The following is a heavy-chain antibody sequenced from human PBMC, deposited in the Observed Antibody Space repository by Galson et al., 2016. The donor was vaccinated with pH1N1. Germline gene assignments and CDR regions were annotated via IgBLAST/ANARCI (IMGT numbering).Heavy chain of an antibody. CDR3: AHGPYSSSSVGDWGY. J-gene: IGHJ4*02. CDR2: IYWDGDK. CDR1: GFSFTTTGVY. V-gene: IGHV2-5*02. Sequence: PALVKPTQTLTLTYTFSGFSFTTTGVYVGWIRQPPGKAREWLAVIYWDGDKRYSPSLENRVTIAQVTSKNQVVLTVSNMSPGDTATYYCAHGPYSSSSVGDWGYWGQGTPVSVSS. D-gene: IGHD6-6*01.